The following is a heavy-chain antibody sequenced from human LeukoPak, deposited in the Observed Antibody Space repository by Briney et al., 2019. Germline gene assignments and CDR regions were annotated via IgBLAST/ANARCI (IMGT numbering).Heavy chain of an antibody. J-gene: IGHJ3*02. CDR2: ISRSSSYI. V-gene: IGHV3-21*01. CDR3: ARDERIVEAIYAFDI. CDR1: GFTFSRYS. Sequence: GGSLSLFCAASGFTFSRYSMNCVRHARGRGLEWVSYISRSSSYIYYADSVKGRFTISRDNAKNPLYLQMNSLRADDTAAYYCARDERIVEAIYAFDIWGQGTMVTVSS. D-gene: IGHD1-26*01.